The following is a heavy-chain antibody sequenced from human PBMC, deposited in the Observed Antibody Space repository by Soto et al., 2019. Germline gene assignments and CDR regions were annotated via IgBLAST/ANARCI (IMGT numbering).Heavy chain of an antibody. CDR3: ATMGTPATGLYYFDY. CDR1: GGSISRYY. CDR2: IYYSGST. J-gene: IGHJ4*02. V-gene: IGHV4-59*01. Sequence: ASETLSLTCTVSGGSISRYYWNWIRQPPGKGLEWIGYIYYSGSTNYNPSLKSRVTISVDTSKNQFSLKLSSVTAADTAVYYFATMGTPATGLYYFDYWGQGTLVTVSS. D-gene: IGHD2-15*01.